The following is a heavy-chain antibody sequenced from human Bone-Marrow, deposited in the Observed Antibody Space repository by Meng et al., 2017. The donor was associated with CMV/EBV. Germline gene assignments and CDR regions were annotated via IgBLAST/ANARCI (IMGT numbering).Heavy chain of an antibody. D-gene: IGHD1-26*01. CDR2: IYYSGST. CDR1: GGSISSYY. V-gene: IGHV4-59*01. Sequence: SETLSLTCTVSGGSISSYYWSWIRQPPGKGLEWIGYIYYSGSTNYNPSLKSRVTISVDTSKNQFSLKLSSVTAADTAVYYCARDGPRGFDYWGQGPRVTGSS. J-gene: IGHJ4*02. CDR3: ARDGPRGFDY.